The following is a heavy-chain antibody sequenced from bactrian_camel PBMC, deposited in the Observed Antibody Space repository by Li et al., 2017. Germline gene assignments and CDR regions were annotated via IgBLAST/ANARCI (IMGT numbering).Heavy chain of an antibody. Sequence: VQLVESGGGLVQPGGSLRLSCAASGFSFSSYGMSWVRQAPGKGLEWVSSIYSDGTTYYADSVKGRFTISRDNAKNTVYLQMNSLKSEDTAVYYCVRGYNTWSSSLFGYWGQGTQVTVS. CDR1: GFSFSSYG. CDR2: IYSDGTT. CDR3: VRGYNTWSSSLFGY. J-gene: IGHJ6*01. V-gene: IGHV3S10*01. D-gene: IGHD3*01.